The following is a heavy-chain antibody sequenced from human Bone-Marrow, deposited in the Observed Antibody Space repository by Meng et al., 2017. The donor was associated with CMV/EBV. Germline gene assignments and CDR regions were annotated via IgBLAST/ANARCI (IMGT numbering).Heavy chain of an antibody. CDR3: ASGSYFYGFDY. J-gene: IGHJ4*02. D-gene: IGHD1-26*01. V-gene: IGHV1-69*06. CDR1: GGTFSSYA. Sequence: CKAYGGTFSSYAIGWVRQAPGQGLEWMGGIIPIFGTANYAQKFQGRVTITADKSTSTAYMELSSLRSEDTAVYYCASGSYFYGFDYWGQGTLVTVSS. CDR2: IIPIFGTA.